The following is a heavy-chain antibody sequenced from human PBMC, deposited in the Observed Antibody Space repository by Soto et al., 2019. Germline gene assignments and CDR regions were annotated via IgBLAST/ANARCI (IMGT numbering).Heavy chain of an antibody. V-gene: IGHV4-34*01. CDR1: GGSFSGHS. J-gene: IGHJ5*01. Sequence: SETLSLTCAVYGGSFSGHSWTWIRQSPGKGLEWIGDINHSGGVNYSPSLKSRVTISLDTSKNQFSLTLSAVTAADTAMYYCSTRAYDTNGYYRFDPWGQGTLVTVSS. CDR2: INHSGGV. CDR3: STRAYDTNGYYRFDP. D-gene: IGHD3-22*01.